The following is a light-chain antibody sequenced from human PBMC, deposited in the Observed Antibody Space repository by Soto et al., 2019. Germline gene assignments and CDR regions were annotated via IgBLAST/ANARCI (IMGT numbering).Light chain of an antibody. Sequence: IQMTQSPSSLSASVGDRVTITCRASQSISTFLNWYQQKPGKAPKLVIYAASSLQSGVPSRFSGSGSGTDFTLTISSLKPEDFETYYCQQSFNTPITFGQGTRLEIK. CDR1: QSISTF. CDR3: QQSFNTPIT. V-gene: IGKV1-39*01. CDR2: AAS. J-gene: IGKJ5*01.